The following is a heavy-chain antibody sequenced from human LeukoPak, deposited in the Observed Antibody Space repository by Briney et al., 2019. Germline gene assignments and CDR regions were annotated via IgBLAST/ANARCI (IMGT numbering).Heavy chain of an antibody. D-gene: IGHD3-22*01. Sequence: SVKVSCKASGGTFSSYAISWVRQAPGQGLEWMGGIIPIFGTANYAQKFQGRVTITADESTSTAYMELSSLRSEDTAVYYCARRPYYYDSSGYYYGWFDPWGQGTLVTVSS. V-gene: IGHV1-69*13. CDR2: IIPIFGTA. CDR1: GGTFSSYA. J-gene: IGHJ5*02. CDR3: ARRPYYYDSSGYYYGWFDP.